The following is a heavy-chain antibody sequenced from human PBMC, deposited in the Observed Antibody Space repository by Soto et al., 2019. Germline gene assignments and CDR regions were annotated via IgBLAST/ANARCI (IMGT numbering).Heavy chain of an antibody. J-gene: IGHJ6*03. Sequence: PGGSLRLSCAASGFTFSSYWMSWVRQAPGKGLEWVANIKQDGSEKYYVDSVKGRFTISRDNAKNSLYLQMNSLRAEDTAVYYCARGARYCTNGVCYLYYYYYMDVWGEGTTVTVSS. CDR3: ARGARYCTNGVCYLYYYYYMDV. V-gene: IGHV3-7*01. CDR1: GFTFSSYW. D-gene: IGHD2-8*01. CDR2: IKQDGSEK.